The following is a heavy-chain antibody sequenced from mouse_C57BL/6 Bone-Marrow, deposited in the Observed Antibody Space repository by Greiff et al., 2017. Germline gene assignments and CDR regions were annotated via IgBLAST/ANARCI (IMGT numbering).Heavy chain of an antibody. CDR3: TRGDDYESAMDY. CDR1: GFTFSDAW. J-gene: IGHJ4*01. D-gene: IGHD2-4*01. V-gene: IGHV6-6*01. CDR2: IRNKANNHAT. Sequence: EVKLVESGGGLVQPGGSMKLSCAASGFTFSDAWMDWVRQSPEKGLEWVAEIRNKANNHATYYAESVKGRFTISRDDSKSSVYLQMNSLRAEDTGIYYCTRGDDYESAMDYWGQGTSVTVSS.